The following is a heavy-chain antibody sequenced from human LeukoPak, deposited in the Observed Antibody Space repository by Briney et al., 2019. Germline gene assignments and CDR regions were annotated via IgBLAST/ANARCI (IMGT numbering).Heavy chain of an antibody. V-gene: IGHV1-24*01. CDR1: GYTLTELS. D-gene: IGHD3-3*01. CDR2: FDPEDGET. CDR3: ATGRGYDFWSDLDY. J-gene: IGHJ4*02. Sequence: ASVKVSCKVSGYTLTELSMHWVRQAPGKGLEWMGGFDPEDGETIYAQKFQGRVTMTEDTSTDTDYMELSSLRSEDTAVYYCATGRGYDFWSDLDYWGQGTLVTVSS.